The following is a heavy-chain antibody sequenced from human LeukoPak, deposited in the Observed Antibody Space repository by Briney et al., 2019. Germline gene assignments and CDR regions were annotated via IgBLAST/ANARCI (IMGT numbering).Heavy chain of an antibody. Sequence: ASVKVSCKASNYTFTNYGISGVRQAPGQGLEGMGWISAYNGKTYYAQKFQGRVTVTTDTSTSTAYMDLRSLRSDDTAVYYCARDSRSSSSAYYFDYWGQGTLVTVSS. V-gene: IGHV1-18*01. CDR1: NYTFTNYG. D-gene: IGHD6-6*01. CDR2: ISAYNGKT. J-gene: IGHJ4*02. CDR3: ARDSRSSSSAYYFDY.